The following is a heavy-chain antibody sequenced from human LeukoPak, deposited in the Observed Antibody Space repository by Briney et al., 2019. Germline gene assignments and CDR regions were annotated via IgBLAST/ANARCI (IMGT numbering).Heavy chain of an antibody. J-gene: IGHJ6*03. V-gene: IGHV3-33*01. CDR3: ARGYCSSTSCLGMDV. D-gene: IGHD2-2*01. CDR2: IWYDGSNK. CDR1: GFTFSSYG. Sequence: PGRSLRLSCAASGFTFSSYGMHWVRQAPGKGLEWVAVIWYDGSNKYYADSVKRRFTISRDNSKNTLYLQMNSLRAEDTAVYYCARGYCSSTSCLGMDVWGKGTTVTVSS.